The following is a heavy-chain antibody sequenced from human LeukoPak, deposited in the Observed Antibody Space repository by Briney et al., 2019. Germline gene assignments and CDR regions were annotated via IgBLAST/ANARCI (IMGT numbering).Heavy chain of an antibody. Sequence: GGSLRLSCAASGFTFSSYSMNWVRQAPGKGLEWVSYISSSSSTIYYADPVKGRFTISRDNAKNSLYLQMNSLRAEDTAVYYCARITPVDYWGQGTLVTVSS. CDR3: ARITPVDY. CDR2: ISSSSSTI. CDR1: GFTFSSYS. D-gene: IGHD3-16*01. V-gene: IGHV3-48*04. J-gene: IGHJ4*02.